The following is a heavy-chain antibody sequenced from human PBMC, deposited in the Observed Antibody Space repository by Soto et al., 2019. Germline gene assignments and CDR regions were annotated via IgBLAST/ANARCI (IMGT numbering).Heavy chain of an antibody. J-gene: IGHJ1*01. CDR1: GFTFSTYA. CDR2: VSGGGDHT. Sequence: EVQLLQSGGGLVQPGGSRRLSCAASGFTFSTYAMAWVRQAPGKGLEWVSTVSGGGDHTYYADSVKGRSTISRDASKNTLYLQMDSLRVEATAVYYCAKSGFADLEYWGQGALVTVSS. CDR3: AKSGFADLEY. D-gene: IGHD1-26*01. V-gene: IGHV3-23*01.